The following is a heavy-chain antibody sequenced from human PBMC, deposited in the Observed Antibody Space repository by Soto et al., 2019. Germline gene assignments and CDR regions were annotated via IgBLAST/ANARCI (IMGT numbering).Heavy chain of an antibody. CDR3: ARRGLLRYCSSTSCWFDP. D-gene: IGHD2-2*01. Sequence: ASVKVSCKASGGTFSSYAISWVRQAPGQGLERMGWIIPNSGNTGYAQKFQGRVTMTRNTSISTAYMELSSLRSEDTAVYYCARRGLLRYCSSTSCWFDPWGQGTLVTVSS. CDR2: IIPNSGNT. V-gene: IGHV1-8*02. J-gene: IGHJ5*02. CDR1: GGTFSSYA.